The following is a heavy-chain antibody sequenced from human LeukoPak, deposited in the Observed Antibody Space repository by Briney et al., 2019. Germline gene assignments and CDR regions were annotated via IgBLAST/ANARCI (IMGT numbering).Heavy chain of an antibody. Sequence: GGSLRLSCAASEFSFSGYAMSWVRQAPGKGLEWVSTISGSGSTTWYADSVKGRLTISRDNSKSTLYLQMNSLRAEDTAVYYCTKRTRGYNYGPSDYWGQGTLVTVSS. CDR3: TKRTRGYNYGPSDY. D-gene: IGHD5-18*01. CDR2: ISGSGSTT. J-gene: IGHJ4*02. CDR1: EFSFSGYA. V-gene: IGHV3-23*01.